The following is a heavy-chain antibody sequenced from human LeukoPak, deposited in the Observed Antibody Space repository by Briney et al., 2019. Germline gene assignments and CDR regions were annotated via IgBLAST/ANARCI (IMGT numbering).Heavy chain of an antibody. CDR2: IYSSGTT. CDR1: GFTVSGTY. J-gene: IGHJ6*02. Sequence: GGSLRLSCAASGFTVSGTYMSWVRQAPGKGLEWVSVIYSSGTTYYADSVKGRFTISRDTSKNTLCLQMNSLRAEDTAVYYCARERGGDCTTTTCRYGMDVWGQGTTVTVSS. CDR3: ARERGGDCTTTTCRYGMDV. D-gene: IGHD2-2*01. V-gene: IGHV3-53*01.